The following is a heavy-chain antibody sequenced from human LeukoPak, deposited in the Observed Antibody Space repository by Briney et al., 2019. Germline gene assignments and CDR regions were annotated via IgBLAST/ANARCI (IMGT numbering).Heavy chain of an antibody. Sequence: ASVKVSCKASGYSFTGYYVHWVRQAPGQGLEWKGWINPKSGGTKYEQKFQGRVTMTRDTSISTAYMELSRLRSDDAAVFYCARGGDYYDSSGYPDDAFDVWGQGTMVIVSS. J-gene: IGHJ3*01. V-gene: IGHV1-2*02. CDR2: INPKSGGT. CDR1: GYSFTGYY. D-gene: IGHD3-22*01. CDR3: ARGGDYYDSSGYPDDAFDV.